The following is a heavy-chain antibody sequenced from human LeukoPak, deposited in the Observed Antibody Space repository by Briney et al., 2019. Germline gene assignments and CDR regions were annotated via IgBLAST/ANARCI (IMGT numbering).Heavy chain of an antibody. V-gene: IGHV1-3*01. CDR1: GYTFTSYA. CDR2: INAGNGNT. CDR3: ARDQSAPYYYDSSGYYNWFDP. J-gene: IGHJ5*02. Sequence: GASVKVSCKASGYTFTSYAMHWVRQAPGQRLEWMGWINAGNGNTKYSQKFQGRVTITRDTSASTAYMELSSLRSEDTAVYYSARDQSAPYYYDSSGYYNWFDPWGQGTLVTVSP. D-gene: IGHD3-22*01.